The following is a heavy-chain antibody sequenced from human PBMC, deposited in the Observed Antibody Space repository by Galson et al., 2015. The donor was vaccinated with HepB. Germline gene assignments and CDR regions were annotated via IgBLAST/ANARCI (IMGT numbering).Heavy chain of an antibody. CDR2: ISSSSSTI. V-gene: IGHV3-48*01. Sequence: SLRLSCAASGFTFSSYSMNWVRQAPGKGLEWVSYISSSSSTIYYADSVKGRFTISRDNAKNSLYLQMNSLRAEDTAVYYCARDREQLVQDDYYYGMDVWGQGTTVTVSS. CDR3: ARDREQLVQDDYYYGMDV. D-gene: IGHD6-13*01. J-gene: IGHJ6*02. CDR1: GFTFSSYS.